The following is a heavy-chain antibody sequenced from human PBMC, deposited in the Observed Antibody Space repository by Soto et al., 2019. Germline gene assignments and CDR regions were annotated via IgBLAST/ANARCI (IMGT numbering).Heavy chain of an antibody. Sequence: QVQLVQSGAEVKKPGSSVKVSCKASGGSLSNYGISWVRQAPGQGLEWMGGIIPVFGTANYAQKFQGRVTITADESTSIVYMAVTSLRSEDTAVYYCARGDATKIVVTTYYGMDVWGQGTTVTVSS. CDR2: IIPVFGTA. CDR3: ARGDATKIVVTTYYGMDV. J-gene: IGHJ6*02. D-gene: IGHD4-17*01. CDR1: GGSLSNYG. V-gene: IGHV1-69*12.